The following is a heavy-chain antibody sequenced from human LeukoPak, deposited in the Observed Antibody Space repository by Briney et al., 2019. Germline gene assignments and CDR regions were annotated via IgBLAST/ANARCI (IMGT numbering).Heavy chain of an antibody. CDR1: GSTINSYY. Sequence: SETLSLTCTVSGSTINSYYMHWIRQSPGKGLEWIGHIYDSGTTKYNPSLKGRVNISVDTSKSQVSLKMTSVTAADTAVYYCARGFWFQGRYDWVDPWGQGTLVTVSS. V-gene: IGHV4-59*01. CDR3: ARGFWFQGRYDWVDP. CDR2: IYDSGTT. J-gene: IGHJ5*02. D-gene: IGHD3-3*01.